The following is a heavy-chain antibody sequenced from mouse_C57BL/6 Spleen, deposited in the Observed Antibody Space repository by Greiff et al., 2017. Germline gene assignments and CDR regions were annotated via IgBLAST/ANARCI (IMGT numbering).Heavy chain of an antibody. J-gene: IGHJ3*01. CDR3: ARNDYDGAGFAY. CDR2: IAPSDSYT. CDR1: GYTFTSYW. D-gene: IGHD2-4*01. Sequence: QVQLQQPGAELVMPGASVKLSCKASGYTFTSYWMHWVQQRPGQGLEWIGEIAPSDSYTNYNQKFKGKFTLTVDKSSSTAYMQLSSLTSEDSAVYYCARNDYDGAGFAYWGQGTLVTVSA. V-gene: IGHV1-69*01.